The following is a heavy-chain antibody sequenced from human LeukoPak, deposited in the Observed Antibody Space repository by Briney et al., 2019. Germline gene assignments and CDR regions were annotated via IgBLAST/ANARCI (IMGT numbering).Heavy chain of an antibody. J-gene: IGHJ6*03. V-gene: IGHV4-59*12. Sequence: SETLSLTCTVSGGSISSYYWSWIRQPPGKGLEWIGYIYYSGSTNYNPSLKSRVTISVDTSKKHFSLNLSSVTAADTAVYYCARRLRFYYYMDVWGKGTTVTISS. CDR2: IYYSGST. D-gene: IGHD5-12*01. CDR3: ARRLRFYYYMDV. CDR1: GGSISSYY.